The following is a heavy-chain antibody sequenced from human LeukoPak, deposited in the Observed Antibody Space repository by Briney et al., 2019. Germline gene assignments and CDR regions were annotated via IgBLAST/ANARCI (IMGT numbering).Heavy chain of an antibody. CDR1: GSSFTSYW. Sequence: GASLQISCKGSGSSFTSYWIGWVRQMPGKGLEWMGIIYPGDSDTRYSPSFQGQVTISADKSISTAYLQWSSLKASDTAMYYCARHAYNYYYGSGSYPSWFDPWGQGTLVTVSS. CDR2: IYPGDSDT. CDR3: ARHAYNYYYGSGSYPSWFDP. D-gene: IGHD3-10*01. V-gene: IGHV5-51*01. J-gene: IGHJ5*02.